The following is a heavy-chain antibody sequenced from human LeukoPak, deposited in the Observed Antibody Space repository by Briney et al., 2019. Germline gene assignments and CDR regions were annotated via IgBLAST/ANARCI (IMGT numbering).Heavy chain of an antibody. CDR3: AKEGDEFRGYLDV. CDR2: IHNDGTQG. D-gene: IGHD2-21*02. J-gene: IGHJ6*03. Sequence: GGSLRLSCAASGFTFSRPGMQWVRQAPGKGLEWVAVIHNDGTQGQYGDSVKGRFTISKDNSQSTLYLQMNNLRDDDTAVYYCAKEGDEFRGYLDVWGKGTTVTVSS. CDR1: GFTFSRPG. V-gene: IGHV3-30*02.